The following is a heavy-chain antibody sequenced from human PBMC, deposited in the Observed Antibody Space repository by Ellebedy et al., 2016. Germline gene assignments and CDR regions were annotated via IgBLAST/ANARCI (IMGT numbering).Heavy chain of an antibody. CDR1: GYTFTSYG. V-gene: IGHV1-18*01. J-gene: IGHJ6*02. CDR3: ARRAKQWPQENYYRAMDV. Sequence: ASVKVSCKASGYTFTSYGFSWVRQAPGQGLEWMGWISAYNGNTNYAQKFQARVTMTTDTSTTTAYMDLRSLKSDDTAVYYCARRAKQWPQENYYRAMDVWGQGTTVTVSS. CDR2: ISAYNGNT. D-gene: IGHD6-19*01.